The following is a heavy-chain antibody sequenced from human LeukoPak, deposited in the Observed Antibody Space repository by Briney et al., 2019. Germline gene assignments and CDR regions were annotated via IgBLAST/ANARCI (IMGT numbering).Heavy chain of an antibody. Sequence: GGSLRLSCAASGFTFDEYTMHWVRQAPGKGLEWVSLINWDGDDTYYGDSVKGRFTISRDNNKNSLYLQMNSLTTEDTALYYCAKSGYSSSNPYYYYMDVWGKGTTVTVSS. CDR1: GFTFDEYT. CDR3: AKSGYSSSNPYYYYMDV. J-gene: IGHJ6*03. D-gene: IGHD6-13*01. V-gene: IGHV3-43*01. CDR2: INWDGDDT.